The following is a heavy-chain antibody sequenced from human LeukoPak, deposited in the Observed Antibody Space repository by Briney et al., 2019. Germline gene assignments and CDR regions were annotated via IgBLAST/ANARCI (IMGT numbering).Heavy chain of an antibody. D-gene: IGHD2-21*01. V-gene: IGHV4-34*01. CDR1: GGSFSGYY. CDR3: ARDCDWFDP. Sequence: KPSETLSLTCAVYGGSFSGYYWSWIRQPPGEGLEWIGEINHSGSTNYNPSLKSRVTISVDTSKNQFSLKLSSVTAADTAVYYCARDCDWFDPWGQGTLVTVSS. CDR2: INHSGST. J-gene: IGHJ5*02.